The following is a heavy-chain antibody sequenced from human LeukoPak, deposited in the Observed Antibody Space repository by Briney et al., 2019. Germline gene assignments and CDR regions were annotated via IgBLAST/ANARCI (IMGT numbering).Heavy chain of an antibody. Sequence: GSLRLSCAASGFTFSSYSMNWVRQAPGKGLEWVSSISSSSSYIYYADSVKGRFTISRDNAKNSLYLQMNSLRAEDTAVYYCARDSSGYDILTGYPLGYWGQGTLVTVSS. J-gene: IGHJ4*02. CDR1: GFTFSSYS. CDR2: ISSSSSYI. D-gene: IGHD3-9*01. V-gene: IGHV3-21*01. CDR3: ARDSSGYDILTGYPLGY.